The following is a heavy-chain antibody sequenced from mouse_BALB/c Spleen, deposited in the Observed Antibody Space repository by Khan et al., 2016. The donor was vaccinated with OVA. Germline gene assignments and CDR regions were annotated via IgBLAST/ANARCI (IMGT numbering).Heavy chain of an antibody. J-gene: IGHJ2*01. Sequence: QIQLMQSGAELVKPGASVKMSCKASGYSFTTYWMHWVIQRPGQGLEWIGHINPTSGYTDYNQKFKDKATLTADKSSSTAYMQLISLTSDDSAVYYCARDRIDYWGQGTTLTVSS. CDR3: ARDRIDY. CDR2: INPTSGYT. CDR1: GYSFTTYW. V-gene: IGHV1-7*01.